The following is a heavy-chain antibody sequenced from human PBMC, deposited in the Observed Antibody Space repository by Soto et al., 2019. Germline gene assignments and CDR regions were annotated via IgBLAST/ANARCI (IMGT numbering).Heavy chain of an antibody. D-gene: IGHD4-17*01. CDR2: ISGSGGTT. CDR3: AAYRTVTTVTPLYYFDY. J-gene: IGHJ4*02. Sequence: EVQLLESGGGLVQPGGSLRLSCAASGFTFSNYAMSWVRQAPGKGLEWVSAISGSGGTTYYAESVKGRFTISRDNSKNTLYLQMNSLRAEDTAVYYCAAYRTVTTVTPLYYFDYWGQGILVTVSS. CDR1: GFTFSNYA. V-gene: IGHV3-23*01.